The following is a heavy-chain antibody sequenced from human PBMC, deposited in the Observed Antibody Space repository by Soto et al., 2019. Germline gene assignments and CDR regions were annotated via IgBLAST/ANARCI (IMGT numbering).Heavy chain of an antibody. J-gene: IGHJ4*02. CDR1: GFTFTRFA. V-gene: IGHV3-33*08. CDR3: ARDRITMIRGVPPDY. CDR2: IWYDGSNK. Sequence: GGSLRLSCAASGFTFTRFALSWVRQAPGKGLEWVAVIWYDGSNKYYADSVKGRFTISRDNSKNTLYLQMNSLRAEDTAVYYCARDRITMIRGVPPDYWGQRTLVPVSS. D-gene: IGHD3-10*01.